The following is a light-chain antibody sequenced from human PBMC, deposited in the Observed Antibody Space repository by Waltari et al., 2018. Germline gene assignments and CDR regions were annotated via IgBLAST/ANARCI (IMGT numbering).Light chain of an antibody. V-gene: IGLV1-44*01. J-gene: IGLJ3*02. CDR3: ATWDDSLSGRV. CDR2: ANY. CDR1: TSNIGTNT. Sequence: QSVLTQPPSTSGTPGQRVTISCSGSTSNIGTNTVTWYQLLPGTAPKTVIFANYRRPSRVPDRFSASKSGTSASLVISGLQSEDEADYFCATWDDSLSGRVFGGGTKVTVL.